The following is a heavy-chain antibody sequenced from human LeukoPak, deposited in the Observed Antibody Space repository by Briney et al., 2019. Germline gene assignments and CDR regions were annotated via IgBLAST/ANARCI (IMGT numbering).Heavy chain of an antibody. CDR2: INPNSGGT. CDR3: ARDFVYDSSGYYRDAFDI. Sequence: ASVKVSCKASGYTFTGYYMHWVRQAPGQGLEWMGRINPNSGGTNYAQKFQGRVTMTRDTSISTAYMELSRLRFDDTAVYYCARDFVYDSSGYYRDAFDIWGQGTMVTVSS. V-gene: IGHV1-2*06. D-gene: IGHD3-22*01. CDR1: GYTFTGYY. J-gene: IGHJ3*02.